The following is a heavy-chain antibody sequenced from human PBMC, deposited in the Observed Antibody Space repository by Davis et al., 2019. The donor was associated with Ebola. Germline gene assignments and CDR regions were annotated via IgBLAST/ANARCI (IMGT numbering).Heavy chain of an antibody. V-gene: IGHV6-1*01. CDR3: ARGWLRSGFDY. Sequence: PSETLSLTCAISGDSVFGKNGAWNWIRQSPSRGLEWLGRTYYDSRWYNDYAVSVKSRITINPDTSKNQISLQLNSVTPEDTAVYYCARGWLRSGFDYWDQGTLATVSS. J-gene: IGHJ4*02. D-gene: IGHD5-12*01. CDR1: GDSVFGKNGA. CDR2: TYYDSRWYN.